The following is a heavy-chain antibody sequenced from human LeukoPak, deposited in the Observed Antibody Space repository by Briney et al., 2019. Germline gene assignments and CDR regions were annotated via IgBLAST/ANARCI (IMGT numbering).Heavy chain of an antibody. Sequence: GGSLRLSCAASGFTSSSYAMSWVRQAPGKGLEWVSATSAGGSTYYADSVKGRFTISRDNSRNTLYLQMNSLRAEDTGVYYCAKRGQYYYDSSGYYYQDWGQGTLVIVSS. CDR2: TSAGGST. J-gene: IGHJ4*02. D-gene: IGHD3-22*01. V-gene: IGHV3-23*01. CDR1: GFTSSSYA. CDR3: AKRGQYYYDSSGYYYQD.